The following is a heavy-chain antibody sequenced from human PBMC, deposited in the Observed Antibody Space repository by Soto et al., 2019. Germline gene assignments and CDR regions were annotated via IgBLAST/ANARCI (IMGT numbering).Heavy chain of an antibody. CDR1: GGTFSSYT. V-gene: IGHV1-69*02. Sequence: ASVKVSCKASGGTFSSYTISWVRQAPGQGLEWMGRIIPILGIANYAQKFQGRVTITADKSTSTAYMELSSLRSEDTAVYYCAREPTTNWGNYYYYGMDVWGQGTTVTVSS. D-gene: IGHD7-27*01. CDR3: AREPTTNWGNYYYYGMDV. CDR2: IIPILGIA. J-gene: IGHJ6*02.